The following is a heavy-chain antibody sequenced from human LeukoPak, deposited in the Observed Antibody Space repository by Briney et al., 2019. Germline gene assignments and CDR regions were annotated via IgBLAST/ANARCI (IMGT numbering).Heavy chain of an antibody. CDR1: GGSISSYY. CDR3: ARENSGSYREFDY. CDR2: IYTSGST. J-gene: IGHJ4*02. Sequence: SETLSLTCTVSGGSISSYYWSWIGQPAGKGLEWIGRIYTSGSTNYNASLKSRVSMSVDTSKNQFSLKLSSVPAADTAVFYCARENSGSYREFDYWGQGTLVTVSS. D-gene: IGHD1-26*01. V-gene: IGHV4-4*07.